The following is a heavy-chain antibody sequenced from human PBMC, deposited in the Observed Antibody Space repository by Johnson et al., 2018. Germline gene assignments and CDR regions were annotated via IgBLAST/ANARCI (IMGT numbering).Heavy chain of an antibody. J-gene: IGHJ6*03. Sequence: VQLLESGGGVIQPGRSLRLSCAVSGFTFSSYDMHWVRQAPGKGLEWVTFISYDGSNKYDADSERGRFTISRDNFKKTPYLQMNSLRPEDTAVYYCAKGGAGNDDTPAYYYYMDVWGKGTTVTVTS. CDR1: GFTFSSYD. D-gene: IGHD1-1*01. V-gene: IGHV3-30*18. CDR3: AKGGAGNDDTPAYYYYMDV. CDR2: ISYDGSNK.